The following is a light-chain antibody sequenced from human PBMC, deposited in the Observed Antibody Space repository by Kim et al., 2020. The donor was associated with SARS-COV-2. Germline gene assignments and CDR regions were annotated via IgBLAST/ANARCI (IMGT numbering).Light chain of an antibody. V-gene: IGLV2-14*03. Sequence: GHSITISCTVTSSDVGGYNYVSWYQQHPGKAPKVILYDVSNRPSGVSSRFSGSKSGNTASLTISGLQAEDEADYYCFSYTSSTNWVFGGGTKVTVL. CDR3: FSYTSSTNWV. CDR1: SSDVGGYNY. J-gene: IGLJ3*02. CDR2: DVS.